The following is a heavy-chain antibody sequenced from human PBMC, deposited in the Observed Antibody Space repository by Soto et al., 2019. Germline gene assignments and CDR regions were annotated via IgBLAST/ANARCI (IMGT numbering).Heavy chain of an antibody. V-gene: IGHV4-59*01. Sequence: QVQLQESGPGLVKPSETLSLTCTVSGGSINNDYWSWIRQPPRKGLEWIGHMYYSGSTNYNPSLKSRVTISVDTSKNQFSLKLSSVTAADTAVYYCAREASAGPFDYWGQGTLVTVSS. D-gene: IGHD6-13*01. CDR1: GGSINNDY. J-gene: IGHJ4*02. CDR3: AREASAGPFDY. CDR2: MYYSGST.